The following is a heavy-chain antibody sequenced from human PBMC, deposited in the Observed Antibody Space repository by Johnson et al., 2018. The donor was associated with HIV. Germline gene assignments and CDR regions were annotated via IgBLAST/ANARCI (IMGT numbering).Heavy chain of an antibody. V-gene: IGHV3-30-3*01. CDR3: ARDPRSSSWYYYANDAFDI. Sequence: QMQLVESGGGVVQPGRSLRLSCAASGFTFSSYAMHWVRQAPGKGLEWVAVISYDGSNKYYADSVKGRFTISRDNSKNTLYLQMNSLRAEDTAVYYCARDPRSSSWYYYANDAFDIWGQGTMVTVSS. CDR1: GFTFSSYA. J-gene: IGHJ3*02. D-gene: IGHD6-13*01. CDR2: ISYDGSNK.